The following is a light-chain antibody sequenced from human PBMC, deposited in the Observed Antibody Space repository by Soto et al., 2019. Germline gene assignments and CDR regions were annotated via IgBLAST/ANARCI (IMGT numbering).Light chain of an antibody. Sequence: QSVLTQPASVSGSPGQSITISCSGTSSDVGRYNYVSWYQQHPGKAPKLMIFDVSNRPSGVSNRFSGSKSGNTASLTISGLQAEDEADYYCSSFTSSATSVFGGGTKLPVL. CDR2: DVS. CDR3: SSFTSSATSV. CDR1: SSDVGRYNY. V-gene: IGLV2-14*03. J-gene: IGLJ2*01.